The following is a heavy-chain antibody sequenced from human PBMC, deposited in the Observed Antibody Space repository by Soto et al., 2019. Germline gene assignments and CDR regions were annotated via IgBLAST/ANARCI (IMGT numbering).Heavy chain of an antibody. CDR2: INAGNGNT. CDR3: ARGAADAAAGEDFDY. Sequence: ASVKVSCKASGYTFTSYAMHWVRQAPGQRLEWMGWINAGNGNTKYSQKFQGRVTITRDTSASTAYMELSSLRSEDTAVYYCARGAADAAAGEDFDYWGQGTLVTVSS. V-gene: IGHV1-3*01. D-gene: IGHD6-13*01. J-gene: IGHJ4*02. CDR1: GYTFTSYA.